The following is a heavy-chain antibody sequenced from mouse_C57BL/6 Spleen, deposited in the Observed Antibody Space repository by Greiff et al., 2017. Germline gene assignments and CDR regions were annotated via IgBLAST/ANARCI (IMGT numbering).Heavy chain of an antibody. CDR3: ARKRGITTVVDWYFDV. CDR1: GYTFTSYW. V-gene: IGHV1-50*01. J-gene: IGHJ1*03. Sequence: QVQLQQSGAELVKPGASVKLSCKASGYTFTSYWMQWVKQRPGQGLEWIGEIDPSDSYTNYNQKFKGKATLTVDTSSSTAYMQLSSLTSEDSAVYYCARKRGITTVVDWYFDVWGTGTTVTVSS. CDR2: IDPSDSYT. D-gene: IGHD1-1*01.